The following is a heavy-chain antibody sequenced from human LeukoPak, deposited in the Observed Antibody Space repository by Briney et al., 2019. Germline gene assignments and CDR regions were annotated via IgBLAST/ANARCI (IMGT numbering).Heavy chain of an antibody. V-gene: IGHV3-7*01. Sequence: PGVSLRLSCAASGFTFSSYWMSWVRQARGKGLEWVANIKQDGSEKYYVDSVKGRFTISRDNAKNSLYLQMNSLRAEDTAVYYCARVQTKYYYGSGSIWGQGTLVTVSS. CDR1: GFTFSSYW. CDR3: ARVQTKYYYGSGSI. J-gene: IGHJ4*02. CDR2: IKQDGSEK. D-gene: IGHD3-10*01.